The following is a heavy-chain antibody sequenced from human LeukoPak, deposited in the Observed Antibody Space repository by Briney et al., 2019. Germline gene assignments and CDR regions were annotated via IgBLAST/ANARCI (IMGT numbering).Heavy chain of an antibody. J-gene: IGHJ4*02. CDR1: GFTFSDYY. V-gene: IGHV3-11*03. Sequence: GGSLRLSCAASGFTFSDYYMSWIRQAPGKGLEWVSYISSSSSYTNYADSVKGRFTISRDNAKNSLYLQMNSLRAEDTAVYYCATTLNWYFDYWGQGTLVTVSS. CDR3: ATTLNWYFDY. CDR2: ISSSSSYT.